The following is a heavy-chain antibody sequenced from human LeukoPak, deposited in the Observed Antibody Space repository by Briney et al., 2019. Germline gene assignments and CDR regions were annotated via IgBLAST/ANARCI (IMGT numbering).Heavy chain of an antibody. V-gene: IGHV3-74*01. CDR3: ARAITLSRSPAY. CDR1: GFAFSSLY. J-gene: IGHJ4*02. CDR2: INIDGSST. Sequence: GGSMRLSCASSGFAFSSLYMNWVRQATGKGLVWVSRINIDGSSTTYADSVKGRFTISRDNTKNTLYLQMNSLRAEDTAVYYCARAITLSRSPAYWGQGTLVTVSS. D-gene: IGHD1-14*01.